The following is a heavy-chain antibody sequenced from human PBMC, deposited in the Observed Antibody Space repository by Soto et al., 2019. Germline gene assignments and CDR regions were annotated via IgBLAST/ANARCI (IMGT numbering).Heavy chain of an antibody. Sequence: SETLSLTCTVSGDSISSGGYYWIWIRHHPGKGLEWIGYIYYSGSTYYNPSLKNRVTMSVDTSKNQFSLHLSSVTAADTAVYYCARERGGTVDSWGQGTLVTVSS. V-gene: IGHV4-31*03. CDR2: IYYSGST. CDR3: ARERGGTVDS. D-gene: IGHD3-10*01. J-gene: IGHJ4*02. CDR1: GDSISSGGYY.